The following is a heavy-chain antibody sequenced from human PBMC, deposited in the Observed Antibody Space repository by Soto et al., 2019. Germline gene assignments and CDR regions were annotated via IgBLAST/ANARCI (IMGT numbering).Heavy chain of an antibody. J-gene: IGHJ5*02. CDR2: IYYSGST. Sequence: SETLSLTCTVSGGSISSGGYYWSWIRQHPGEGLEWIGYIYYSGSTYYNPSLKSRVAISVDTSKNQFSLKLSSVTAADTAVYYCARDRRGITIFGVVPEENWFDPWGQGTLVTVSS. CDR1: GGSISSGGYY. CDR3: ARDRRGITIFGVVPEENWFDP. D-gene: IGHD3-3*01. V-gene: IGHV4-31*03.